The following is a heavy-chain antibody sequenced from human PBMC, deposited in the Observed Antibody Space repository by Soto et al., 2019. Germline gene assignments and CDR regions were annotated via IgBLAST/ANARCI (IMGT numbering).Heavy chain of an antibody. D-gene: IGHD1-26*01. V-gene: IGHV3-23*01. J-gene: IGHJ4*02. Sequence: EVQLLESGGGLVQPGGSLSLSCAASGFSFSDYIMTWVRQAPGKGPEWVSSVSGSGDYTYYADSVKGRFTISRDNSKNTVYLQLNSLSVDEDTAVYYCATRGTEYYLVSWGQGTLVSVSS. CDR1: GFSFSDYI. CDR2: VSGSGDYT. CDR3: ATRGTEYYLVS.